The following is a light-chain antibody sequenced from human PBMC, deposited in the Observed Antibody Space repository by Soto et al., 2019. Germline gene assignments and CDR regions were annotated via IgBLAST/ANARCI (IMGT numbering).Light chain of an antibody. CDR3: RQYNSYSLT. CDR2: DAS. CDR1: QSISSW. J-gene: IGKJ4*01. V-gene: IGKV1-5*01. Sequence: DIQMTQSPSTLSASVGDRVTITCRASQSISSWLAWYQQKPGKAPKLLIYDASSLESGVPSRFSGSGSGTEFTLTISSLQTDEFATYYCRQYNSYSLTFGGGTKVEIK.